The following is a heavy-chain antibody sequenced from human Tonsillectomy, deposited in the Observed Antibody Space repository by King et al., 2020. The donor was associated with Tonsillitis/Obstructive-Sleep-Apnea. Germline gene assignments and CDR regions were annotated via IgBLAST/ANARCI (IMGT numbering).Heavy chain of an antibody. D-gene: IGHD2-2*02. CDR1: GFTFSSYA. CDR2: ISGRGGST. Sequence: VQLVESGGGLVQPGGSLRLSCAASGFTFSSYAMSWVRQAPGKGLEWVSGISGRGGSTDYADSGKGRFTISRDNSKNTLYLQMNSLRAEDTAVYYCAKDTGVVSAAIDYWGQGTLVTVSS. J-gene: IGHJ4*02. V-gene: IGHV3-23*04. CDR3: AKDTGVVSAAIDY.